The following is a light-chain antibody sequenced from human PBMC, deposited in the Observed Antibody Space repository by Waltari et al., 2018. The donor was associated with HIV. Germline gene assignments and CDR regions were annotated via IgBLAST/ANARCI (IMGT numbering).Light chain of an antibody. CDR2: KDR. J-gene: IGLJ3*02. Sequence: SYELTQPPSVSVSPGQTARITCSGDALPKQYAYWYQQKSGQAPVLVIYKDRERPSGIPERFFGSSSGTTVTLTISGVQAEDEADYYCQSADSSGTPWVFGGGTKLTVL. CDR3: QSADSSGTPWV. CDR1: ALPKQY. V-gene: IGLV3-25*03.